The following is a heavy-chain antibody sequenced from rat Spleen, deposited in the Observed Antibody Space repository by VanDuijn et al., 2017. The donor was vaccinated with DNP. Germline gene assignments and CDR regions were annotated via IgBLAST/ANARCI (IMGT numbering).Heavy chain of an antibody. Sequence: EVQLVESGGGFVQPGRSLQLSCAASGFTFSAYYMAWVRQAPAKGREWVAYIGSPSYAPYYADSVKVRFTISSDNAKSTLYLQRPPLRSEDMATYYCGRGNSGHFDYWGQGVMVTGSS. CDR2: IGSPSYAP. CDR1: GFTFSAYY. D-gene: IGHD4-3*01. V-gene: IGHV5-22*01. J-gene: IGHJ2*01. CDR3: GRGNSGHFDY.